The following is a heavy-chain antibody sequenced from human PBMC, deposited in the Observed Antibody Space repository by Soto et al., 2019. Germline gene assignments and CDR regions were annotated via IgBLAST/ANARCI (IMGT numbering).Heavy chain of an antibody. CDR2: ISYDGSNK. Sequence: QVQLVESGGGVVQPGRSLRLSCTASGYSFSTYGMHWVRQAPGKGLEWVIFISYDGSNKFYLDSVKGRFSISRDNSRNTLYLQMNSLRPEDTATYYCAKVGRNWNPDYWGQGTLFTVSS. CDR1: GYSFSTYG. CDR3: AKVGRNWNPDY. D-gene: IGHD1-20*01. V-gene: IGHV3-30*18. J-gene: IGHJ4*02.